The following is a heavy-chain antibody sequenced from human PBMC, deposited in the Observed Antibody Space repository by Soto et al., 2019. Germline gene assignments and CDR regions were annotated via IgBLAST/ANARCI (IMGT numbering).Heavy chain of an antibody. D-gene: IGHD3-10*01. Sequence: QVQLQESGPGLVKPSETLSLTCTVSGGSISSYYWTWIRQPPGKGLEWIGFMYNSASTHYNPSLKIRVTISLDTPKXXFSLNLRTVTAADTAVYYCASMGYHYGSGSYPLDYWGQGTLVTVSS. J-gene: IGHJ4*02. CDR2: MYNSAST. CDR1: GGSISSYY. CDR3: ASMGYHYGSGSYPLDY. V-gene: IGHV4-4*08.